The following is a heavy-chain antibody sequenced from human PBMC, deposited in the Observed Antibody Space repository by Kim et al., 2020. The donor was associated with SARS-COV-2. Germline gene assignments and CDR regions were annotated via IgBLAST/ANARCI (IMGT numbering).Heavy chain of an antibody. V-gene: IGHV3-23*01. D-gene: IGHD6-13*01. J-gene: IGHJ3*02. CDR3: AKDHRDSSWDPPNGAFDI. Sequence: KGRFTISRDNSKNTLYRQMNSLRAEDTAVYYCAKDHRDSSWDPPNGAFDIWGQGTMVTVSS.